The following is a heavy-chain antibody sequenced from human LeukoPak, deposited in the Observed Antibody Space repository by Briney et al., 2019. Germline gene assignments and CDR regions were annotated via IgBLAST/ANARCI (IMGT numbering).Heavy chain of an antibody. D-gene: IGHD2-15*01. J-gene: IGHJ4*02. Sequence: SETLSLTCTVSGGSISSGDYYWSWIRQPPGKGLEWIGYIYYSGSTNYNPSPKSRATISVDTSKNQFSLKLSSVTAADTAVYYCARDAGCSGGSCYSALDYWGQGTLVTVSS. CDR2: IYYSGST. CDR3: ARDAGCSGGSCYSALDY. V-gene: IGHV4-61*08. CDR1: GGSISSGDYY.